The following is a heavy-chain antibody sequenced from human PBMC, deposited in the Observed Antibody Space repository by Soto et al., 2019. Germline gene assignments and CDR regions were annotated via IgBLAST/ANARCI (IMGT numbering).Heavy chain of an antibody. CDR1: GFTFSSYE. D-gene: IGHD2-15*01. CDR2: ISSSGSTI. J-gene: IGHJ6*02. Sequence: GGSLRLSCAASGFTFSSYEMNWVRQAPGKGLEWVSYISSSGSTIYYADSVKGRFTISRDNAKNSLYLQMNSLRAEDTAVYYCASEGPMGSGYYYYGMDVWGQGTTVTVSS. CDR3: ASEGPMGSGYYYYGMDV. V-gene: IGHV3-48*03.